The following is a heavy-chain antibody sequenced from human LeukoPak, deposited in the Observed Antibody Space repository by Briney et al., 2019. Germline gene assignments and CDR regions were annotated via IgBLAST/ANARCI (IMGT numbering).Heavy chain of an antibody. D-gene: IGHD3-10*01. J-gene: IGHJ6*02. CDR1: GGSFSGYY. CDR3: ARWDSGRPYYYYYGMDV. CDR2: IDHSGST. V-gene: IGHV4-34*01. Sequence: SETLSLTCAVYGGSFSGYYWSWIRQPPGKGLEWIGEIDHSGSTNYNPSLKSRVTISVDTSKDQFSLELSSVTAADTAVYYCARWDSGRPYYYYYGMDVWGQGTTVTVSS.